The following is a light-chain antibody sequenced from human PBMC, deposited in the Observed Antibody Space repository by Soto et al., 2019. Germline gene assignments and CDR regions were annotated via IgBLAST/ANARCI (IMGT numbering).Light chain of an antibody. CDR3: ASYTTSDTWA. J-gene: IGLJ3*02. Sequence: QSALTQPASVSGSPGQPITISCTGSSSDVGGYKFVSWYQQHPGKVPKLLIYEVTKRPSGVSNRFSGSKSGTTASLTISGLQAEDEADYYCASYTTSDTWAFGGGTKVTVL. CDR1: SSDVGGYKF. V-gene: IGLV2-14*01. CDR2: EVT.